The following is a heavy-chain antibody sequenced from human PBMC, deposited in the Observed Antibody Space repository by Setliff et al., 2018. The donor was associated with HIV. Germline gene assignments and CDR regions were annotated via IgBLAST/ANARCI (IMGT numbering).Heavy chain of an antibody. CDR1: GYTLSSYG. Sequence: GASVKVSCKASGYTLSSYGISWVRQAPGQGLEWMGWINTYNGNTKYAQKLQGRVTMTTDTSTSTAYMELRSLKSDDTAVYYCARSPARGGNLRVHYYYMDVWGKGTTVTVSS. CDR3: ARSPARGGNLRVHYYYMDV. D-gene: IGHD2-15*01. CDR2: INTYNGNT. J-gene: IGHJ6*03. V-gene: IGHV1-18*01.